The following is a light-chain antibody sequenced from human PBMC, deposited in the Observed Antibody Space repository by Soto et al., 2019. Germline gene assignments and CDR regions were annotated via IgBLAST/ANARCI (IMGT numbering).Light chain of an antibody. CDR2: EGS. CDR1: SSDVGSYKL. CDR3: CSYAGSSSYV. J-gene: IGLJ1*01. Sequence: QSVLTQPASVSGSPGQSITISGTGTSSDVGSYKLVSWYQQHPGKAPKLMIYEGSKRPSGVSNRFSGSKSGNTASLTISGLQAEDEADYYCCSYAGSSSYVFGTGTKVTVL. V-gene: IGLV2-23*01.